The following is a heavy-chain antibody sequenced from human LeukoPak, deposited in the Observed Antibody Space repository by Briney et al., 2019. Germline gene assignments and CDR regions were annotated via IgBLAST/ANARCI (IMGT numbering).Heavy chain of an antibody. CDR2: ISGYNGNT. Sequence: ASVKVSYKTSVYTFTNYGVTWVRQAPGHGLEWMGWISGYNGNTNYAQKFQGRVTITTDTSTSTAYMELRSLRSDDTAVYYCARTCASSNCYSPYWGQGTLVTVSS. CDR3: ARTCASSNCYSPY. V-gene: IGHV1-18*01. D-gene: IGHD2/OR15-2a*01. CDR1: VYTFTNYG. J-gene: IGHJ4*02.